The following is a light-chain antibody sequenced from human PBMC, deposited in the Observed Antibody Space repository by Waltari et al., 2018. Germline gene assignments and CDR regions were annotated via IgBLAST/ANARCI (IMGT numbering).Light chain of an antibody. CDR3: SSYTSSSTLV. J-gene: IGLJ2*01. V-gene: IGLV2-14*01. Sequence: QSALTQPAPASGSPGQSITISCPGPRSAVRRYLYVSWYQQHPGKAPKRMIYDLSKRPSGVSNRFSGSKSGNTASLTISGLQAEDEADYYCSSYTSSSTLVFGGGTKLTVL. CDR2: DLS. CDR1: RSAVRRYLY.